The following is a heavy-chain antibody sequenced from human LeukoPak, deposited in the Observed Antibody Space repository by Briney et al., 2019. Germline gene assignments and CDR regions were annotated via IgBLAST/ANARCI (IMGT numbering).Heavy chain of an antibody. J-gene: IGHJ4*02. D-gene: IGHD2-2*02. CDR1: GFTFSSYG. V-gene: IGHV3-30*02. Sequence: GSLRLSCAASGFTFSSYGMHWVRQAPGKGLEWVAFIRYDATNTYYADSVKGRFTISRDNSKNTLSLQMNSLRPEDTALYYCAKDPLYIDYWGQGTLVTVSS. CDR2: IRYDATNT. CDR3: AKDPLYIDY.